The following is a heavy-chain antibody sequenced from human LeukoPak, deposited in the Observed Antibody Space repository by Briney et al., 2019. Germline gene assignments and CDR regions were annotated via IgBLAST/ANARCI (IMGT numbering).Heavy chain of an antibody. V-gene: IGHV4-39*01. Sequence: PSETLSLTCTVSGGSISSSSYYWGWIRQPPGKGLEWIGSIYYSGSTYYNPSLKSRVTISVDTSKNQFSLKLSSVTAADTAVYYCAIGSSGWYDFDYWGQGTLVTVSS. J-gene: IGHJ4*02. CDR1: GGSISSSSYY. CDR2: IYYSGST. D-gene: IGHD6-19*01. CDR3: AIGSSGWYDFDY.